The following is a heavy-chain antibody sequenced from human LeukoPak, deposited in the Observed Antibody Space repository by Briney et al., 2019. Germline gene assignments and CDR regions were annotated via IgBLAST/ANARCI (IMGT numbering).Heavy chain of an antibody. V-gene: IGHV3-23*01. D-gene: IGHD7-27*01. J-gene: IGHJ4*02. Sequence: AGSLRLSCAAYGFTFISYAMSWVRQAQGKGREWVAAISASASSTYYADPVKGQFTISRDNSKNTLYLQMNSPRAEDTALYYCAKDRPANWGYYFDYWGQGTLVTVSS. CDR1: GFTFISYA. CDR3: AKDRPANWGYYFDY. CDR2: ISASASST.